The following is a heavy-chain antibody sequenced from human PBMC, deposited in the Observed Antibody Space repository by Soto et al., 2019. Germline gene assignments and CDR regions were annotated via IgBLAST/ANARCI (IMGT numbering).Heavy chain of an antibody. CDR1: GGSFSGYY. Sequence: PSGTLSLTCAVYGGSFSGYYWSWIRQPPGKGLEWIGEINHSGSTNYNPSLKSRVTISVDTSKNQFSLKLSSVTAAGTAVYYCARGGGIAAAGRPNRPVDYWGQGTLVSVSS. CDR3: ARGGGIAAAGRPNRPVDY. V-gene: IGHV4-34*01. CDR2: INHSGST. J-gene: IGHJ4*02. D-gene: IGHD6-13*01.